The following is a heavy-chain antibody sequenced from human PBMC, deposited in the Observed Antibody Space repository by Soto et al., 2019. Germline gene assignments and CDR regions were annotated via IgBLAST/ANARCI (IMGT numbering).Heavy chain of an antibody. CDR2: IWYDGSNK. CDR1: GFTFSSYG. V-gene: IGHV3-33*01. CDR3: ARVGPSPGFSVELLFDY. D-gene: IGHD1-26*01. Sequence: GGSLRLSCAASGFTFSSYGMHWVRQAPGKGLEWVAVIWYDGSNKYYADSVKGRFTISRDNSKNTLYLQMNSLRAEDTAVYYCARVGPSPGFSVELLFDYWGQGTLVTVSS. J-gene: IGHJ4*02.